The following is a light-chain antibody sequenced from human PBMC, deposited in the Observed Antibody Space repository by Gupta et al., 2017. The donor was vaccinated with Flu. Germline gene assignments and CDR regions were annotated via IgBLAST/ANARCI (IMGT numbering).Light chain of an antibody. J-gene: IGKJ1*01. V-gene: IGKV4-1*01. Sequence: SLGAGATVNCTGIHSRSHSVNNNNSSALYQQTPTQPPMLFIYSASTREHAVPYRFSGRWYAIDFTLTISVPHAEDVTVYYCQQNYDTPRTLGQGTKVEI. CDR2: SAS. CDR1: HSRSHSVNNNNS. CDR3: QQNYDTPRT.